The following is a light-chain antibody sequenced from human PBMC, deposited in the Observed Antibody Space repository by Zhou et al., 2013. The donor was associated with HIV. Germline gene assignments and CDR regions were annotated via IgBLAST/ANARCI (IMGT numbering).Light chain of an antibody. V-gene: IGKV3D-20*02. J-gene: IGKJ4*01. Sequence: EIVLTQSPGTLSLSPGERATLSCRASQSVSSSYLAWYQQKPGQAPRLLMYDVSKRATGVPARFTGSGSGTDFTLTISGLEPEDSGVYYCQQRSNWPLTFGGGTKVEIK. CDR2: DVS. CDR3: QQRSNWPLT. CDR1: QSVSSSY.